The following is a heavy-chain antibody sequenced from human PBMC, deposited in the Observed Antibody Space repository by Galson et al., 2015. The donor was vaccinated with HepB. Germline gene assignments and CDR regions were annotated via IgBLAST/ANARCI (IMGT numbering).Heavy chain of an antibody. CDR2: IYHGGNT. V-gene: IGHV4/OR15-8*02. CDR1: AGSISSGNW. D-gene: IGHD3-3*01. CDR3: ARDSSSGYSLGN. Sequence: ETLSLTCAVSAGSISSGNWWSWVRQPPGRGLEWIGEIYHGGNTNYNPSLKSRVIISVDKSKNQFSLELSSVTAADTAFYYCARDSSSGYSLGNWGQGTLVTVSS. J-gene: IGHJ1*01.